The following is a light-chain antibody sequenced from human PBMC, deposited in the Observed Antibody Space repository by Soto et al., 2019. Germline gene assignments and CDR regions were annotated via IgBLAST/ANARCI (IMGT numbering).Light chain of an antibody. J-gene: IGLJ1*01. CDR2: DVS. Sequence: VLTQPASVSGSPGQSITISCTGTSSDIGGYNYVSWYQQHPGKAPKLMIYDVSNRPSGVSNRFSGSKSGNTASLTISGLQAEDEADYYCSSYTSSSTLPYVFGTGTKVTVL. V-gene: IGLV2-14*01. CDR3: SSYTSSSTLPYV. CDR1: SSDIGGYNY.